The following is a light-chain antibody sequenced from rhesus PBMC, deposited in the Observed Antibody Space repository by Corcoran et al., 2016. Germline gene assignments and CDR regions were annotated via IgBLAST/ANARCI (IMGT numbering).Light chain of an antibody. V-gene: IGKV3-42*03. CDR2: GAA. Sequence: EIVLTQSPATLSLSPGERATLSCRASQRVGSNLVWYQQNPDQAPRLLIYGAANRATGIPDRFSGRGSGTDFTLTISSLEPEDFAVYCCQQSNDWRTFGQGTKVEIK. J-gene: IGKJ1*01. CDR1: QRVGSN. CDR3: QQSNDWRT.